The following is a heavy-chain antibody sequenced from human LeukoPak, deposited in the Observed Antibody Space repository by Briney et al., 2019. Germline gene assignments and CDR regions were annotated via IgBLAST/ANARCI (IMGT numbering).Heavy chain of an antibody. CDR1: GGSFSGYY. CDR2: INNSGST. V-gene: IGHV4-34*01. CDR3: ARQRREYYYDSSGYSIRSYMDV. D-gene: IGHD3-22*01. Sequence: PSETLSLTCAVYGGSFSGYYWNWIRQPPGKGLEWIGEINNSGSTNYNPSLKSRVTISRDTSKNQFSLKLSSVTAADTAVYYCARQRREYYYDSSGYSIRSYMDVWGKGTTVTVSS. J-gene: IGHJ6*03.